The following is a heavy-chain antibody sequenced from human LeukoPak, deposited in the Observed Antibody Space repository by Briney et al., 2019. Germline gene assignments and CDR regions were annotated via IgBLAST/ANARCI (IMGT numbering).Heavy chain of an antibody. CDR2: MNPNSGNT. Sequence: ASVKVSCKASGYTFTSYDINWVRQATGQGLEWMGWMNPNSGNTGYAQKFQGRVTMTSNTSLSTAYMELSSLRSEDTAVYYCARGGRGGYDILTVSLYGMDVWGQGTTVTVSS. D-gene: IGHD3-9*01. J-gene: IGHJ6*02. V-gene: IGHV1-8*01. CDR3: ARGGRGGYDILTVSLYGMDV. CDR1: GYTFTSYD.